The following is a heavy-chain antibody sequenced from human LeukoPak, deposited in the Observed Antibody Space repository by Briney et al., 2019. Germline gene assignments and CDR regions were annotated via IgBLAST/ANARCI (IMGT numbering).Heavy chain of an antibody. D-gene: IGHD3-3*01. CDR1: GGTFSSYA. Sequence: SVKVSCKASGGTFSSYAISWVRQAPGQGLEWMGGIIPIFGTANHAQKFQGRVTITTDESTSTAYMELSSLRSEDTAVYSCARGHYGFGVVTGDSNYYYMDVWGKGTTVTVSS. CDR3: ARGHYGFGVVTGDSNYYYMDV. CDR2: IIPIFGTA. J-gene: IGHJ6*03. V-gene: IGHV1-69*05.